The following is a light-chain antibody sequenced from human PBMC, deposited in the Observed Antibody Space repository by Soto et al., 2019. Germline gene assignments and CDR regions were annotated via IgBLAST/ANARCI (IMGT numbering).Light chain of an antibody. CDR2: SNN. CDR3: AAWDDSLNGSYV. CDR1: SSNIGSNT. J-gene: IGLJ1*01. V-gene: IGLV1-44*01. Sequence: QAVVTQPPSASGTPGQRVTISFSGSSSNIGSNTVNWYQQLPGTAPKLLIYSNNQRPSGVPDRFSGSKSGTSASLAISGLQSEDEADYYCAAWDDSLNGSYVFGTGTKLTVL.